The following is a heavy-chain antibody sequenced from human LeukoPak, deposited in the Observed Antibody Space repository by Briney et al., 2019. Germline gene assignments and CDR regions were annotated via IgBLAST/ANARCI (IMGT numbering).Heavy chain of an antibody. J-gene: IGHJ1*01. CDR2: ISYDGSNK. D-gene: IGHD6-19*01. V-gene: IGHV3-30*18. CDR1: GFTFSSYG. CDR3: AKLTHSSGWYGAEYFQH. Sequence: GRSLRLSCAASGFTFSSYGMHWVRQAPGKGLEWVAVISYDGSNKYCADSVKGRITISRDNSKNTLYLQMNSLRAEDTAVYYCAKLTHSSGWYGAEYFQHWGQGTLVTVSS.